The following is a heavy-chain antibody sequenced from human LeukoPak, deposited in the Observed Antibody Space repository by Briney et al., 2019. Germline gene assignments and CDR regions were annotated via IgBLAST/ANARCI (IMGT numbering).Heavy chain of an antibody. D-gene: IGHD5-18*01. J-gene: IGHJ4*02. Sequence: PSETLSLTCAVYGGSFSGYYWSWIRQPPGKGLEWIGEINHSGSTNYNPSLKSRVTISVDTSKNQFSLKLSSVTAADTAVYYCARAGYSYGYDYWGQGTPVTVSS. CDR3: ARAGYSYGYDY. CDR2: INHSGST. V-gene: IGHV4-34*01. CDR1: GGSFSGYY.